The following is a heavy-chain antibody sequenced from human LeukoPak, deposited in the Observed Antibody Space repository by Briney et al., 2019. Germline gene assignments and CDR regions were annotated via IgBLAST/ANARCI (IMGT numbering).Heavy chain of an antibody. D-gene: IGHD2-2*01. J-gene: IGHJ4*02. CDR3: AREVISTPSYFDY. V-gene: IGHV3-21*04. CDR1: GFTFSSYS. Sequence: GGSLRLSCAASGFTFSSYSMNWVRQAPGKGLEWVSSISSSSSYIYYADSVKGRFTMSRDSSKNTLYLQMNSLGADDTAVYYCAREVISTPSYFDYWGQGILVTVSS. CDR2: ISSSSSYI.